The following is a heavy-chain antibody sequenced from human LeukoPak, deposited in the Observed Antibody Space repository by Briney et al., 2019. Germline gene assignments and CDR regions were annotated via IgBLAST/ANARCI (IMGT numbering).Heavy chain of an antibody. Sequence: GGSLRLSCAASGCTSSSYWRHWVRHAPGKGLVWVSRINSDGSRTSYADSANGRLTISRDNAKNTLYLQQNSLRAEDTAVYYCARHGGYCGGGCHDAFDIWGQGTMVTVSS. D-gene: IGHD2-21*02. J-gene: IGHJ3*02. CDR2: INSDGSRT. CDR1: GCTSSSYW. CDR3: ARHGGYCGGGCHDAFDI. V-gene: IGHV3-74*01.